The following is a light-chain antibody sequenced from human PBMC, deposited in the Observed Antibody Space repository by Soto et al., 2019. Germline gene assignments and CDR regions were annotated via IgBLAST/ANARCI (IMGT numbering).Light chain of an antibody. CDR1: SSDVGGYNY. CDR2: DVS. V-gene: IGLV2-11*01. Sequence: QSVLTQPRSVSGSPGQSVTISCTGTSSDVGGYNYVSWYQQHPGKAPKLMIYDVSKRPSGVPDRFSGSESGNTASLTISGPQAEDEADYYCCSYAGSYTGVFGTGTKVTVL. CDR3: CSYAGSYTGV. J-gene: IGLJ1*01.